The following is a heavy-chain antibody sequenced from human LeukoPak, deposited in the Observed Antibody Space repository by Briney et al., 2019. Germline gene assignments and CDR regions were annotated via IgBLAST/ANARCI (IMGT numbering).Heavy chain of an antibody. J-gene: IGHJ6*02. CDR2: IYSGGST. Sequence: GGSLRLSCAVSGFTVSSNYMSWVRQAPGKGLEWVSVIYSGGSTYYADSVKGRFTISRHNSKNTLYLQMNSLRAEDTAVYYCARDLGVAYSSSSYYYYYGMDVWGQGTTVTVSS. CDR3: ARDLGVAYSSSSYYYYYGMDV. CDR1: GFTVSSNY. V-gene: IGHV3-53*04. D-gene: IGHD6-6*01.